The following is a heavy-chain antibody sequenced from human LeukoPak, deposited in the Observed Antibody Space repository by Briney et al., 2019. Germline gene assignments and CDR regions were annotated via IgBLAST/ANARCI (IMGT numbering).Heavy chain of an antibody. CDR3: ARTRRVATIGSRCYFDY. V-gene: IGHV4-34*01. D-gene: IGHD5-12*01. Sequence: PSETLSLTCAVYGGSFSGYYWSWIRQPPGKGLEWIGEINHSGSTNYNPSLKSRVTISVDTSKNQFSLKLSSVTAADTAVYYCARTRRVATIGSRCYFDYWGQGTLVTVSS. CDR1: GGSFSGYY. J-gene: IGHJ4*02. CDR2: INHSGST.